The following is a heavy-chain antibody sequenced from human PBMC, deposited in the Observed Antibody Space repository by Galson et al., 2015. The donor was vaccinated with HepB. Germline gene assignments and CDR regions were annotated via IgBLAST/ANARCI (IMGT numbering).Heavy chain of an antibody. V-gene: IGHV3-23*01. Sequence: SLRLSCAGSAFSFSNYAVSWVRQAPGKGLEWVSVISGSGGSTYYADSVKGRFTISRDKSKNTVSLQMSSLRAEDTAIYYCAKYPGAVIAAPSYYMDVWGKGTTVTVSS. CDR1: AFSFSNYA. CDR3: AKYPGAVIAAPSYYMDV. D-gene: IGHD2-15*01. J-gene: IGHJ6*03. CDR2: ISGSGGST.